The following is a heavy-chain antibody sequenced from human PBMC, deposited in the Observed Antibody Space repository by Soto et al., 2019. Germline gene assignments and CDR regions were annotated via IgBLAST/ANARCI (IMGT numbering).Heavy chain of an antibody. CDR1: GGTFSSYA. CDR2: IIPIFGTA. CDR3: ASVVVAATQGWFDP. Sequence: ASVKVSCKASGGTFSSYAISWVRQAPGQGLEWMGGIIPIFGTANYAQKFQGRVTITADESTSTAYMELSSLRSEDTAVYYCASVVVAATQGWFDPWGQGTLVTVSS. J-gene: IGHJ5*02. D-gene: IGHD2-15*01. V-gene: IGHV1-69*13.